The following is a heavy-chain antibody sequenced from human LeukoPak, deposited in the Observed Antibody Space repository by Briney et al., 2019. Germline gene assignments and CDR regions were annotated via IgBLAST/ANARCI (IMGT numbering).Heavy chain of an antibody. CDR2: INHSGST. CDR1: GGSFSGYY. CDR3: ASTYGGQRDY. V-gene: IGHV4-34*01. Sequence: SETLSLTCAVYGGSFSGYYWSWIRQPPGKGLGWIGEINHSGSTNYNPSLKSRVTISVDTSKNQFSLKLSSVAAADTAVYYCASTYGGQRDYWGQGTLVTVSS. J-gene: IGHJ4*02. D-gene: IGHD4-23*01.